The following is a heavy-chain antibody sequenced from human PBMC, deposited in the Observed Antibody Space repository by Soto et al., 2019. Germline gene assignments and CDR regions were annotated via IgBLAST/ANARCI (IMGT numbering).Heavy chain of an antibody. D-gene: IGHD2-21*01. J-gene: IGHJ2*01. V-gene: IGHV4-59*01. Sequence: SETLSLTCTVSGGSMSNYYWSWIRQPPGKGLEWIGYIYYSGSTHYNPSLKSRGTMSLDTSKTQFSLTLRSVTAADTAVYYCARAFAGFGAYWYFDLWGRGTLVTVSS. CDR3: ARAFAGFGAYWYFDL. CDR1: GGSMSNYY. CDR2: IYYSGST.